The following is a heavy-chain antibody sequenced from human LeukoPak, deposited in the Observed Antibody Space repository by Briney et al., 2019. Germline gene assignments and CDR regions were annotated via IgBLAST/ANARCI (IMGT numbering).Heavy chain of an antibody. CDR3: ARDPGGGGPDYYGSGSYGGFVGY. V-gene: IGHV1-69*13. Sequence: SVKVSCKASGGTFSSYAISWVRQAPGQGLEWVGGIIPIFGSANYAQKFHGRVTITADESTSTAYMELSSLRSEDTAVYYCARDPGGGGPDYYGSGSYGGFVGYWGQGTLVTVSS. CDR2: IIPIFGSA. J-gene: IGHJ4*02. CDR1: GGTFSSYA. D-gene: IGHD3-10*01.